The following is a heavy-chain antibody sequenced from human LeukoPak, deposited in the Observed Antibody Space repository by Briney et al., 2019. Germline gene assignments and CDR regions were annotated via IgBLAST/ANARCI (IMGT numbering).Heavy chain of an antibody. D-gene: IGHD7-27*01. CDR2: ITGTGGTT. CDR3: ARERSTGFDD. CDR1: GFTFSTYA. J-gene: IGHJ4*02. Sequence: PGGSLRLSCAASGFTFSTYAMSGVRQAPGKGVECVSSITGTGGTTYYADSVKGRFTISRDNSKNPLYLQMNSLRAEDTAVYYCARERSTGFDDWGQGSLVTVSS. V-gene: IGHV3-23*01.